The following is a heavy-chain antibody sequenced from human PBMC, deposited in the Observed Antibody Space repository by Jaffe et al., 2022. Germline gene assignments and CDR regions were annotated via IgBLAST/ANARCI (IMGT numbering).Heavy chain of an antibody. CDR3: AKGSTVTYPQPCDC. D-gene: IGHD4-17*01. Sequence: QVQLQESGPGLVKPSETLSLTCTVSGGSISSYYWSWIRQPPGKGLEWIGYIYYSGSTNYNPSLKSRVTISIDTSKNQFSLKLSSVTAADTAVYYCAKGSTVTYPQPCDCWGQGTLVTVSS. J-gene: IGHJ4*02. CDR1: GGSISSYY. CDR2: IYYSGST. V-gene: IGHV4-59*01.